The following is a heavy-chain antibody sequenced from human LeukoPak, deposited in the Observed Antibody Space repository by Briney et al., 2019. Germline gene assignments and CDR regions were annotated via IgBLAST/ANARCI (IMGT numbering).Heavy chain of an antibody. Sequence: GGSLRLSCVASGFSFGNYAMSWVRQAPGKGLQWVSQISGTGGATWYAGFARDRFTISRDNAKNSLYLQMNSLRAEDTAVYYCAREEGGNYFDAWGQGTLVTVSS. CDR3: AREEGGNYFDA. CDR2: ISGTGGAT. V-gene: IGHV3-23*01. CDR1: GFSFGNYA. D-gene: IGHD1-26*01. J-gene: IGHJ4*02.